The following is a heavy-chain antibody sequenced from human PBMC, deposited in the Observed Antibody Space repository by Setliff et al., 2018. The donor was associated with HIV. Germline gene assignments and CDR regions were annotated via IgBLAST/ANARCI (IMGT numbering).Heavy chain of an antibody. V-gene: IGHV4-38-2*02. J-gene: IGHJ4*02. D-gene: IGHD3-16*02. CDR2: IYHTRSS. CDR1: GFSISSRYS. Sequence: PSETLSLTCDVSGFSISSRYSWGWIRQSPGQGLEWIGNIYHTRSSYYNPYLNDRATISLDTTKNQFSLKLNSVTAADTADYYCARDVLHSVISVYGVWGQGIPVTVSS. CDR3: ARDVLHSVISVYGV.